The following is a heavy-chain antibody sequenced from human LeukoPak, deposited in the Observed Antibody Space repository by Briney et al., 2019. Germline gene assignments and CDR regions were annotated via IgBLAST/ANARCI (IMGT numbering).Heavy chain of an antibody. V-gene: IGHV3-48*04. CDR1: GFTFSSYS. Sequence: YPGGSLRLSCAASGFTFSSYSMNWVRQAPGKGLEWVSYISSSSSTIYYADSVKGRFTISRDNAKNSLYLQMNSLRAEDTAVYYCATLARGSGSLSVDCWGQGTLVTVSS. CDR2: ISSSSSTI. D-gene: IGHD3-10*01. CDR3: ATLARGSGSLSVDC. J-gene: IGHJ4*02.